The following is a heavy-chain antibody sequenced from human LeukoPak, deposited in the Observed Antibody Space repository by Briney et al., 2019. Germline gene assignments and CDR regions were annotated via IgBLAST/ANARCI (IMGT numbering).Heavy chain of an antibody. V-gene: IGHV4-34*01. CDR2: INHSGST. CDR3: ANDYGGNSFDL. J-gene: IGHJ2*01. D-gene: IGHD4-23*01. CDR1: GGSISSYY. Sequence: SETLSLTCTVSGGSISSYYWSWIRQPPGKGLEWIGEINHSGSTNYNPSLKSRVTISVDTSKNQFSLKLSSVTAADTAVYYCANDYGGNSFDLWGRGTLVTVSS.